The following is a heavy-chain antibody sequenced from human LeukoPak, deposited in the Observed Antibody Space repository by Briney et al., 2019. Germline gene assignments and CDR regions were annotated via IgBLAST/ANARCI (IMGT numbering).Heavy chain of an antibody. V-gene: IGHV5-51*01. J-gene: IGHJ3*02. D-gene: IGHD4-11*01. CDR2: IYPGDSDT. Sequence: GESLKISCRVSGYSFTTYWLAWVRQMPGKGLEWMGLIYPGDSDTKYSPSFQGQVTISADKSISTAYLHWNSLKASDTAMYYCARLLIGGYSNPLGICGQGTMATVSS. CDR3: ARLLIGGYSNPLGI. CDR1: GYSFTTYW.